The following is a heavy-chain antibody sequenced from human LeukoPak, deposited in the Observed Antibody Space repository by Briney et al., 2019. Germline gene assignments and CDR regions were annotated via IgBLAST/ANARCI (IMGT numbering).Heavy chain of an antibody. CDR1: GFTVSSNY. D-gene: IGHD2-21*01. CDR3: VRGGVTAYGY. Sequence: GGSLRLSCAASGFTVSSNYMSWVRQAPGKGLEWVSGINWSGDSIHYTDSVRGRFTISRDNGRKSLYLHMNRLRAEDTAVYYCVRGGVTAYGYWGQGILVTVSS. V-gene: IGHV3-66*01. J-gene: IGHJ4*02. CDR2: INWSGDSI.